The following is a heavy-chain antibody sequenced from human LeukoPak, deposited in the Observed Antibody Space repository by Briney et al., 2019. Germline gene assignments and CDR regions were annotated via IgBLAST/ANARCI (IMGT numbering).Heavy chain of an antibody. Sequence: SETLSLTCTVSGGSISSSSYYWGWIRQPPGKGLEWIGSIYYSGSTYYNPSLKSRVTISVDTSKNQFPLKLSSVTAADTAVYYCARHRPWEYYFDYWGQGTLVTVSS. CDR3: ARHRPWEYYFDY. CDR1: GGSISSSSYY. V-gene: IGHV4-39*01. CDR2: IYYSGST. J-gene: IGHJ4*02. D-gene: IGHD1-26*01.